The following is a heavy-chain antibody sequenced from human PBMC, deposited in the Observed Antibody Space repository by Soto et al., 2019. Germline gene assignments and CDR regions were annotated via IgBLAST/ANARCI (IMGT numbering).Heavy chain of an antibody. J-gene: IGHJ4*02. CDR1: GFSFSSYA. V-gene: IGHV3-23*01. CDR2: ISGSGGST. D-gene: IGHD3-9*01. Sequence: PGGSLRLSCAASGFSFSSYAMSWVRQAPGKGLEWVSAISGSGGSTYYADSVKGRFTISRDNSKNTLYLQMNSLRAEDTAVYYCANVEILTGYYGPFDDWGQGTLVTVSS. CDR3: ANVEILTGYYGPFDD.